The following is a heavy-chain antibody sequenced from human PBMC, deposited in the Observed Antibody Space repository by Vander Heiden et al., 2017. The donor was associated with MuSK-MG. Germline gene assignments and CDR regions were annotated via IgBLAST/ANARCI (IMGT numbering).Heavy chain of an antibody. CDR1: GFTFSGYA. J-gene: IGHJ4*02. D-gene: IGHD3-9*01. Sequence: EVQLVESGGGLVQPGGSLRLSCAASGFTFSGYAMSGVRQAPGKGLEWVSAISGRGGSTYYADSVKGRFTISRDNSKNTLYLQMNSLRAEDTAVYYCAKAYERYVDWGADDYWGQGTLVTVSA. V-gene: IGHV3-23*04. CDR3: AKAYERYVDWGADDY. CDR2: ISGRGGST.